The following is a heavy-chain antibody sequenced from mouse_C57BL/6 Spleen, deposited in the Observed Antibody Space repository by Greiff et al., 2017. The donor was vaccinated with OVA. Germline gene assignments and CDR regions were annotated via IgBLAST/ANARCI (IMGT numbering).Heavy chain of an antibody. CDR1: GFTFSSYA. D-gene: IGHD2-1*01. CDR3: ARGYGNYQAWFAY. V-gene: IGHV5-4*01. J-gene: IGHJ3*01. Sequence: EVQFVESGGGLVKPGGSLKLSCAASGFTFSSYAMSWVRQTPEKRLEWVATISDGGSYTYYPDNVKGRFTISRDNAKNNLYLQMSHLKSEDTAMYYCARGYGNYQAWFAYWGQGTLVTVSA. CDR2: ISDGGSYT.